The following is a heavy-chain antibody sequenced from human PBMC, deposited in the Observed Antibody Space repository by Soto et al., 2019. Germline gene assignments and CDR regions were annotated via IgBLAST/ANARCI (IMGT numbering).Heavy chain of an antibody. CDR2: TYYRPKWYN. CDR1: GDSVSSNSAA. Sequence: SQTLSLTCAISGDSVSSNSAAWNWIRQSPSRGLEWLGRTYYRPKWYNDYAVSVKSRITINPDTSKNQFSLQLNSVTPEDTAVYYCARGTGYSSGWYTEWFDPWGQGTLVTVSS. J-gene: IGHJ5*02. D-gene: IGHD6-19*01. V-gene: IGHV6-1*01. CDR3: ARGTGYSSGWYTEWFDP.